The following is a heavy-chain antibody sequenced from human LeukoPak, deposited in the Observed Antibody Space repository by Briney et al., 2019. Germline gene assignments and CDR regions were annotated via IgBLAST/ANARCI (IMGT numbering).Heavy chain of an antibody. CDR2: IYYSGST. V-gene: IGHV4-39*07. D-gene: IGHD5-18*01. CDR3: ASGYSYGYDY. CDR1: GGSTSSSSYY. J-gene: IGHJ4*02. Sequence: PSETLSLTCTVSGGSTSSSSYYWGWIRQPPGKGLEWIGSIYYSGSTYYNPSLKSRVTISVDTSKNQFSLKLSSVTAADTAVYYCASGYSYGYDYWGQGTLVTVSS.